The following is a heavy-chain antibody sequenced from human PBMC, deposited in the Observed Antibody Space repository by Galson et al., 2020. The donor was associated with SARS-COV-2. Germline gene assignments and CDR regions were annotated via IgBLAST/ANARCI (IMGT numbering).Heavy chain of an antibody. V-gene: IGHV1-46*01. J-gene: IGHJ5*02. CDR1: GYTFTSYY. CDR3: AREWDSSRTDNYWFDP. D-gene: IGHD6-13*01. CDR2: INPSGGST. Sequence: ASVKVSCKASGYTFTSYYMHWVRQAPGQGLEWMGIINPSGGSTSYAQKFQGRVTMTRDTSTSTVYMELSSLRSEDTAVYYCAREWDSSRTDNYWFDPWGQGTLVTVSS.